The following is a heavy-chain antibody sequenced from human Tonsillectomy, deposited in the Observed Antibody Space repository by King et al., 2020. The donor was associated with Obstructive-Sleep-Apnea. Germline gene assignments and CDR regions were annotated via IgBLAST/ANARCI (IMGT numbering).Heavy chain of an antibody. CDR3: ARAVLRYFDWLQTRRDLSSVLGNDYYYYYGMDV. V-gene: IGHV3-30-3*01. CDR2: ISYDGSNK. Sequence: QVQLVESGGGVVQPGRSLRLSCAASGFTFSSYAMHWVRQAPGKGLEWVAVISYDGSNKYYADSVKGRFTISRDNSKNTLYLQMNSLRAEDTAVYYCARAVLRYFDWLQTRRDLSSVLGNDYYYYYGMDVWGQGTTVTVSS. D-gene: IGHD3-9*01. CDR1: GFTFSSYA. J-gene: IGHJ6*02.